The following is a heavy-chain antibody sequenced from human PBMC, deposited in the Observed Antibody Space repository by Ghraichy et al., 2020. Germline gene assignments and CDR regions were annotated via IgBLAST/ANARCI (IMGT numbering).Heavy chain of an antibody. CDR2: ISSSSSYI. CDR3: ARRGTVVTPWHAFDI. J-gene: IGHJ3*02. Sequence: GSLRLSCAASGFTFSSYSMNWVRQAPGKGLEWVSSISSSSSYIYYADSVKGRFTISRDNAKNSLYLQMNSLRAEDTAVYYCARRGTVVTPWHAFDIWGQGTMVTVSS. CDR1: GFTFSSYS. D-gene: IGHD4-23*01. V-gene: IGHV3-21*01.